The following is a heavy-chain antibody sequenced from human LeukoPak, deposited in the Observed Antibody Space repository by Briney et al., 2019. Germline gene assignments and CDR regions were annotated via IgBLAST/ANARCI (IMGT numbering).Heavy chain of an antibody. CDR3: AHSPGALH. V-gene: IGHV2-5*02. D-gene: IGHD3-3*02. CDR1: GLSPTTTGVG. J-gene: IGHJ1*01. CDR2: IYWDGDK. Sequence: SGPTLLKPTHTLKLHRTFSGLSPTTTGVGAGWIRKPPGKALEWLALIYWDGDKRYSPSLKSRLTITKDTSKNQVVLTMTNMDPVDTATYYCAHSPGALHWGQGTLVTVSS.